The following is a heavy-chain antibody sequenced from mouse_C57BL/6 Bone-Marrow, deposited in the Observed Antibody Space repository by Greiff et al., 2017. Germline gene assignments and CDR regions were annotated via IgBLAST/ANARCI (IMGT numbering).Heavy chain of an antibody. CDR1: GFTFSDYY. D-gene: IGHD2-5*01. CDR3: ARRLYYSNYGAMDY. Sequence: EVKLMESGGGLVQPGGSLKLSCAASGFTFSDYYMYWVRQTPEKRLEWVAYISNGGGSTYYPDTVKGRFTISRDNAKNTLYLQMSRLKSEDTAMYYCARRLYYSNYGAMDYWGQGTSVTVSS. CDR2: ISNGGGST. V-gene: IGHV5-12*01. J-gene: IGHJ4*01.